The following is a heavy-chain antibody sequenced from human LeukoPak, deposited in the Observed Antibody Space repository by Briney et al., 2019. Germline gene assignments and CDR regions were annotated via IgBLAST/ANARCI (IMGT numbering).Heavy chain of an antibody. CDR1: GFTFTSFA. CDR3: AAEPLLLWFGELLA. J-gene: IGHJ5*02. CDR2: IVVGSGNT. D-gene: IGHD3-10*01. V-gene: IGHV1-58*01. Sequence: SVKVSCKASGFTFTSFAVRWVRQARGQRLEWIGWIVVGSGNTNYAQKFQERVTITRDMSTSTAYMELSSLRSEDTAVYYCAAEPLLLWFGELLAWGQGTLVTVSS.